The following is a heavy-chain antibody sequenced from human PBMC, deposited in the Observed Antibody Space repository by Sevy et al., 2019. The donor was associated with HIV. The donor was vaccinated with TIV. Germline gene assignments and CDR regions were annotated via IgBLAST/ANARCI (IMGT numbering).Heavy chain of an antibody. CDR1: GFTFSSYA. D-gene: IGHD6-13*01. V-gene: IGHV3-23*01. CDR3: AKGDSTFYGLDV. CDR2: ISGSGGST. J-gene: IGHJ6*02. Sequence: GGSLRLSCAASGFTFSSYAMSWVRQAPGKGLEWVSAISGSGGSTYYADSVKGRFTISRDKSKNTLFLQMNSLRAEDTAVYYCAKGDSTFYGLDVWGQGTTVTVSS.